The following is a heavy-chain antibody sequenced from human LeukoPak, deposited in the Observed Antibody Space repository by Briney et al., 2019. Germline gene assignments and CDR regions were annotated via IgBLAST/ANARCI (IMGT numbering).Heavy chain of an antibody. CDR1: GGSFSDYY. CDR3: ARWTPWRGIQLWLEEDAFDI. J-gene: IGHJ3*02. CDR2: INHSGST. Sequence: SETLSLTCTVYGGSFSDYYWTWIRQPPGKGLEWIGEINHSGSTNYNPFLKSRVTISVDTSKNQFSLKLSSVTAADTAVYYGARWTPWRGIQLWLEEDAFDIWGQGTMVTVSS. D-gene: IGHD5-18*01. V-gene: IGHV4-34*01.